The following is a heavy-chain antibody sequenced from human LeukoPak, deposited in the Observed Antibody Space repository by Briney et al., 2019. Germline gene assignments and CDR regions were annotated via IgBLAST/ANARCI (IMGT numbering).Heavy chain of an antibody. J-gene: IGHJ4*02. Sequence: SETLSLTCTVSGGSISSYYWSWIRQPPGKGLEWIGDIYYSGSTNYNTSLTSRVTISVDTSKNQFSLKLSSVTAADTAVYYCARGGSSTSSLDYWGQGTLVTVSS. V-gene: IGHV4-59*08. CDR3: ARGGSSTSSLDY. CDR2: IYYSGST. D-gene: IGHD2-2*01. CDR1: GGSISSYY.